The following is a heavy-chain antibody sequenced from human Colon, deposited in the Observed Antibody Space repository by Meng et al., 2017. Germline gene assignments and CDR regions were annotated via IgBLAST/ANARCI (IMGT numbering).Heavy chain of an antibody. V-gene: IGHV4-4*02. CDR3: ARHGGYYQDF. CDR2: IDHRGSA. Sequence: QSQWQDAGPGLSKPSETLSLACSVSVASVSVHRYWSGVRQPPVRGLEWIGQIDHRGSAYYRPSLNSRVTMSLDKSRNQFSLRLTSVTAADTAVYYCARHGGYYQDFWGQGTLVTVSS. J-gene: IGHJ4*02. CDR1: VASVSVHRY. D-gene: IGHD4-23*01.